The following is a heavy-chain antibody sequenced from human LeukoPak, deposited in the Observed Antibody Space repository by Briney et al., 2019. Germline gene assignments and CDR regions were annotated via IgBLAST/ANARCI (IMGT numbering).Heavy chain of an antibody. CDR1: AFIFSGHW. V-gene: IGHV3-48*01. J-gene: IGHJ4*02. CDR2: ISGSSSRI. D-gene: IGHD4-23*01. CDR3: ARAPPDYGGYTNDY. Sequence: GGSLRLSCEGSAFIFSGHWMNWVRQAPGKGLEWVSYISGSSSRIYYADSVKGRFTISRDNAKTSLYLQMNSLRAEDTAVYYCARAPPDYGGYTNDYWGQGTLVTVSS.